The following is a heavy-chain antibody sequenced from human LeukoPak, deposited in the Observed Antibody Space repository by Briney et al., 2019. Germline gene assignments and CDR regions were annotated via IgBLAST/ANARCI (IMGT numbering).Heavy chain of an antibody. CDR2: IYYSGST. CDR1: GGSISSSSYY. Sequence: SETLSLTCTVSGGSISSSSYYWGWIRQPPGKGLEWIGSIYYSGSTYYNPSLKSRVTISVDTSKNQFSLKLSSVTAADTAVYYCARDHHDYGDNDWFDPWGQGTLVTVSS. D-gene: IGHD4-17*01. CDR3: ARDHHDYGDNDWFDP. V-gene: IGHV4-39*07. J-gene: IGHJ5*02.